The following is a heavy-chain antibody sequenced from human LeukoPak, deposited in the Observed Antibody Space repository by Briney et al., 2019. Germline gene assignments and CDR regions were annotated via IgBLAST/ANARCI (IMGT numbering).Heavy chain of an antibody. CDR1: GGSISSYY. CDR2: ISHSGLT. CDR3: ARVPWSVSYFAAFEI. Sequence: SETLSLTCTVSGGSISSYYWSWIRQSPGKGLEWIGYISHSGLTNYSPSLKSRVTISVDTSKKQFSLNLNSVTAADTAVYYCARVPWSVSYFAAFEIWGQGTMVIVSS. D-gene: IGHD3-10*01. V-gene: IGHV4-59*01. J-gene: IGHJ3*02.